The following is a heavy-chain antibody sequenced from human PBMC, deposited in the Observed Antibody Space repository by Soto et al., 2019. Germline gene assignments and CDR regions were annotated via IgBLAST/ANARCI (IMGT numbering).Heavy chain of an antibody. CDR3: AKSPDVVVVIGFDY. V-gene: IGHV3-74*01. Sequence: GGSLRLSCAASGFTFTTYWIHWVRQGPGKGPVWVSRXTPXXSXTXXXDXXXGRFTISRDNSKNTLYLQMNSLRAEDTAVYYCAKSPDVVVVIGFDYWGQGTLVTVSS. CDR2: XTPXXSXT. J-gene: IGHJ4*02. CDR1: GFTFTTYW. D-gene: IGHD3-22*01.